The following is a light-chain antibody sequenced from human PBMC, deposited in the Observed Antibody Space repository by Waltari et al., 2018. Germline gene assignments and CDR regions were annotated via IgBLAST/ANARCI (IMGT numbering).Light chain of an antibody. V-gene: IGLV2-11*01. Sequence: QAALTQPPSVSGSPGQSVTISCTGTSSDIGGYNYVSWYQQHPGKAPKLMIYDVSKRPSGVSDRFSGSNSGNTASLTISGLQAEDEADYYCSSYAGSNTYVLFGGGTRLTVL. CDR2: DVS. CDR1: SSDIGGYNY. CDR3: SSYAGSNTYVL. J-gene: IGLJ2*01.